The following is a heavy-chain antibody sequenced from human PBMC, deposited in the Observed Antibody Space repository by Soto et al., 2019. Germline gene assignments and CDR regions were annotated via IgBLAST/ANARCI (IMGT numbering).Heavy chain of an antibody. CDR3: ARGYYDSSCYYGYYFDY. D-gene: IGHD3-22*01. CDR2: IYYSGST. V-gene: IGHV4-31*03. J-gene: IGHJ4*02. Sequence: SETLSLTCTVSGGSISSGGYYWSWIRQHPGKGLEWIGYIYYSGSTYYNPSLKSRVTISVDTSKNQFSLKLCSVTAADTAVYYCARGYYDSSCYYGYYFDYWGQATLVTVSS. CDR1: GGSISSGGYY.